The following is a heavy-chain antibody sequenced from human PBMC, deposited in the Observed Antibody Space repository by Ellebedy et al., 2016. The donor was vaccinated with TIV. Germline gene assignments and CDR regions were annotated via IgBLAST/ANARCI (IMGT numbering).Heavy chain of an antibody. CDR2: INPNSGGT. Sequence: AASVKVSCKASGYTFTAYYMHWVRQAPGQGLEWMGWINPNSGGTNYAQKFQGRVTMTSDTSISTASMELSSLRSDDTAVYYCARDMNAITMFRGVISHWGQGILVTVSS. D-gene: IGHD3-10*01. V-gene: IGHV1-2*02. J-gene: IGHJ4*02. CDR3: ARDMNAITMFRGVISH. CDR1: GYTFTAYY.